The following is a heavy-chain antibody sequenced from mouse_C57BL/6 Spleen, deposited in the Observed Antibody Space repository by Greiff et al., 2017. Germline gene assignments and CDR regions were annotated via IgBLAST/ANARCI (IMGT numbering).Heavy chain of an antibody. Sequence: VQLQQPGAELVKPGASVKLSCKASGYTFTSYWMQWVKQRPGQGLEWIGEIDPSDSYTNYNQKFKGKATLTVDTSSSTAYMQLSRLTSEDSAVYYCARRAGTKYFDVWGTGTTVTVSS. J-gene: IGHJ1*03. V-gene: IGHV1-50*01. CDR1: GYTFTSYW. D-gene: IGHD4-1*01. CDR3: ARRAGTKYFDV. CDR2: IDPSDSYT.